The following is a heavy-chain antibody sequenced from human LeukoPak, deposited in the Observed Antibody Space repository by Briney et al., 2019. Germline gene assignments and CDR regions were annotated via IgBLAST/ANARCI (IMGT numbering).Heavy chain of an antibody. V-gene: IGHV3-48*02. CDR3: ARGPPYYDSSGYYPDY. Sequence: PGGSLRLSCAASGSTFSSYSMNWVRQAPGKGLEWVSYISSSSSTIYYADSVKGRFTISRDNAKNSLYLQMNSLRDEDTAVYYCARGPPYYDSSGYYPDYWGQGTLVTVSS. CDR1: GSTFSSYS. J-gene: IGHJ4*02. D-gene: IGHD3-22*01. CDR2: ISSSSSTI.